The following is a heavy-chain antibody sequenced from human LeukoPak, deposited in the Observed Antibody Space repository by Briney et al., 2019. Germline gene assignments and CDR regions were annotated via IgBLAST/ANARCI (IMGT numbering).Heavy chain of an antibody. CDR2: IYYSGST. V-gene: IGHV4-59*01. Sequence: SETLSLTCTVSGGSISSYYWSWIRQPPGKGLEWIGYIYYSGSTNYNPSLKSRVTISVDTSKNQFSLKLSSVTAADTAAYYCARDLGGSYYGDFDYWGQGTLVTVSS. J-gene: IGHJ4*02. CDR3: ARDLGGSYYGDFDY. CDR1: GGSISSYY. D-gene: IGHD1-26*01.